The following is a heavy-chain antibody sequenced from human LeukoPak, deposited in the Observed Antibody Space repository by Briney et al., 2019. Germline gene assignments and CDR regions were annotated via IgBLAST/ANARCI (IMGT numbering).Heavy chain of an antibody. J-gene: IGHJ4*02. CDR2: ISNDGSNK. CDR1: GFTFSSFP. CDR3: ARARRAVAASRGYYFDY. D-gene: IGHD6-19*01. Sequence: GGSLRLSCAASGFTFSSFPMCWVRQAPGKGLEWVALISNDGSNKYYADSVKGRFTISRDNIKNTLYLQVNSLRPEDTAVFYCARARRAVAASRGYYFDYWGQGTLVTVSS. V-gene: IGHV3-30*04.